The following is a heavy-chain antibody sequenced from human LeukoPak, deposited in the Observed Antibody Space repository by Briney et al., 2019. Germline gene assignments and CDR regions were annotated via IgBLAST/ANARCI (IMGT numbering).Heavy chain of an antibody. Sequence: SETLSLTCAVYSGSFSGYYWSWIRQPPGKGLEWIGEINHSGSTNYNPSLKSRVTISVDTSKNQFSLKLSSVTAADTAVYYCAREVGATPYDAFDIWGQGTMVTVSS. V-gene: IGHV4-34*01. CDR2: INHSGST. CDR1: SGSFSGYY. J-gene: IGHJ3*02. CDR3: AREVGATPYDAFDI. D-gene: IGHD1-26*01.